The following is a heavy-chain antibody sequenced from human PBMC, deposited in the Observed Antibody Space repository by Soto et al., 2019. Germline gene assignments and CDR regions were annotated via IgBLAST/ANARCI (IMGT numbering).Heavy chain of an antibody. Sequence: SETLSLTCTVSGGSISSSGYYWGWIRQPPGKGLEWIGNIYYSGSTNYNPSLKSRVTISADTSKNQFSLKVSSVTAADTAVYYCARRSYYGSGSIFDYWGQGTLVTVSS. CDR1: GGSISSSGYY. CDR2: IYYSGST. V-gene: IGHV4-39*01. CDR3: ARRSYYGSGSIFDY. D-gene: IGHD3-10*01. J-gene: IGHJ4*02.